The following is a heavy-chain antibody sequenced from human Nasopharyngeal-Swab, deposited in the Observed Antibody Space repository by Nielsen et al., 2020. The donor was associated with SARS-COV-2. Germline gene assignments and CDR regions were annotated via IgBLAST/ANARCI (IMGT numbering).Heavy chain of an antibody. J-gene: IGHJ5*02. D-gene: IGHD3-10*01. CDR1: GFTFSTFW. Sequence: GESLKISCAVSGFTFSTFWMTWVRQAPGKGLEWVSAISGSGGSTYYADSVKGRFTISRDNSKNTLYLQMNSLRAEDTAVYYCAKHGLLWFGELSRWFDPWGQGTLVTVSS. V-gene: IGHV3-23*01. CDR2: ISGSGGST. CDR3: AKHGLLWFGELSRWFDP.